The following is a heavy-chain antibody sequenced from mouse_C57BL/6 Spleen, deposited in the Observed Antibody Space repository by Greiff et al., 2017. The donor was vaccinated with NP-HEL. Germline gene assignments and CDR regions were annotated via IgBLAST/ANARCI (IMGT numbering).Heavy chain of an antibody. J-gene: IGHJ2*01. Sequence: EVKVVESGGGLVQPGGSLKLSCAASGFTFSDYYMYWVRQTPEKRLEWVAYISNGGGSTYYPDTVKGRFTISRDNAKNTLYLQMSRLKSEDTAMYYCARHGGGYYGYDGYYFDYWGQGTTLTVSS. V-gene: IGHV5-12*01. D-gene: IGHD2-2*01. CDR1: GFTFSDYY. CDR2: ISNGGGST. CDR3: ARHGGGYYGYDGYYFDY.